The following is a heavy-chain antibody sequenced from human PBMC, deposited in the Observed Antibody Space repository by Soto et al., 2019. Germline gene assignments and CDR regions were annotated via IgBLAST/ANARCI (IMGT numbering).Heavy chain of an antibody. J-gene: IGHJ6*02. V-gene: IGHV5-51*01. Sequence: GESLKISCKGSGYSFISYWIGWVRQMPGKGLEWMGIIYPGDSDTRYSPSFQGQVTISADKSISTAYLQWRSLKASDTAMYYCAGGGVRGVITRTRDYYGMDVWGQGTTVTVSS. CDR3: AGGGVRGVITRTRDYYGMDV. CDR2: IYPGDSDT. CDR1: GYSFISYW. D-gene: IGHD3-10*01.